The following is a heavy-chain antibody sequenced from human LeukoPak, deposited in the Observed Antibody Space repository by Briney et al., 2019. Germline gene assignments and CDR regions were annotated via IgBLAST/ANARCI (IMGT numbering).Heavy chain of an antibody. CDR2: ISGGGGST. CDR3: SGSSSFYFDY. J-gene: IGHJ4*02. Sequence: PGGSLRLSCAASGFTFSNYAMTWVRQAPGKGLEWVSTISGGGGSTYYADSVKGRFTISRDNSKNTLYLQMNSLRAEDTAVYYCSGSSSFYFDYWGQGTLVTVSS. V-gene: IGHV3-23*01. CDR1: GFTFSNYA. D-gene: IGHD6-6*01.